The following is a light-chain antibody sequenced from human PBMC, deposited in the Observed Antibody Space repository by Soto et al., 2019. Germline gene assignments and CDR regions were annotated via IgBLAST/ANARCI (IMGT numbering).Light chain of an antibody. Sequence: EIVLTQSPATLSLSPGERATLSCRASQSVSSDLAWYQQKPGQAPRLLIYDASNRATGIPARFSGSGSGTDFTLTISSLEPEDFAIYYCQQRRDWPPLTFGGGTKV. CDR3: QQRRDWPPLT. V-gene: IGKV3-11*01. CDR2: DAS. CDR1: QSVSSD. J-gene: IGKJ4*01.